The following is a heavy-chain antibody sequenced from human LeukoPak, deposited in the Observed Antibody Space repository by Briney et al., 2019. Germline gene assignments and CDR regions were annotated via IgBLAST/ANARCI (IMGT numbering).Heavy chain of an antibody. V-gene: IGHV1-2*06. CDR2: INPNSGGT. Sequence: ASVKVSCKASGYTFTGYYMHRVRQAPGQGLEWMGRINPNSGGTNYAQKFQGRVTMTRDTSISTAYMELSRLRSDDTAVYYCAREGSSSWYYFDYWGQGTLVTVSS. CDR1: GYTFTGYY. J-gene: IGHJ4*02. D-gene: IGHD6-13*01. CDR3: AREGSSSWYYFDY.